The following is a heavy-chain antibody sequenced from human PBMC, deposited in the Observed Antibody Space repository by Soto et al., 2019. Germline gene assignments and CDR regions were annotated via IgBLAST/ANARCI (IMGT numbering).Heavy chain of an antibody. CDR3: ARGTMLRGPGYYYAMDV. Sequence: QVQLQESGPGLVKPSQTLSLTCTVSGDSISRNGFFWTWIRQHPGKGLEWIGYIYNSGSSYYNPSLKSRVIISVDTSKNHFSLNLTAVTAADTAVYYCARGTMLRGPGYYYAMDVWGQATTVTVSS. D-gene: IGHD3-10*01. V-gene: IGHV4-31*03. CDR1: GDSISRNGFF. CDR2: IYNSGSS. J-gene: IGHJ6*02.